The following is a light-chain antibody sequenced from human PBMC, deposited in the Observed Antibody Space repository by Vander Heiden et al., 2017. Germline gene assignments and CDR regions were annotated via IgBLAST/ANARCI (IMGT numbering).Light chain of an antibody. CDR3: QQYNSYSGT. Sequence: DIQMTHFPSTLSASVGDRVTITCRASQSISSWLAWYQQKPGKAPKLLIYDASSLESGVPSRFSGSGSGTEVTLTISSLQPDDFATYYCQQYNSYSGTFGRGTKVEIK. CDR1: QSISSW. J-gene: IGKJ1*01. V-gene: IGKV1-5*01. CDR2: DAS.